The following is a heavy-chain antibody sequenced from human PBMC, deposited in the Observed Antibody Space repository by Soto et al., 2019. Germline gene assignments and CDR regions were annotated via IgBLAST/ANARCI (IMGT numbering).Heavy chain of an antibody. CDR2: ISSSSSYI. Sequence: LSLSCAPSGFTFSIYSMNWVRQAPGKALAWVSSISSSSSYIYYADSVKGRFTISRDNANNSLYLQMNSQRADDTAVYYCPRGMGIAAAGPYYCYGLEVWGQGTTVTVSS. J-gene: IGHJ6*02. D-gene: IGHD6-13*01. CDR3: PRGMGIAAAGPYYCYGLEV. V-gene: IGHV3-21*01. CDR1: GFTFSIYS.